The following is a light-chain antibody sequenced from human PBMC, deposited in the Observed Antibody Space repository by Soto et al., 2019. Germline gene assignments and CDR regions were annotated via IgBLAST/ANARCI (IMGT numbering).Light chain of an antibody. Sequence: EIVMTQSPATLSVSPGGRATLSCRASQSVYSNLAWYQQKPGQAPRLLIYGASTRATGIPARFSGSGAGTDFTLTISSLQSEDSGVYYWQQYNNWPPFTFGGGTRVEIK. CDR1: QSVYSN. V-gene: IGKV3-15*01. J-gene: IGKJ4*01. CDR2: GAS. CDR3: QQYNNWPPFT.